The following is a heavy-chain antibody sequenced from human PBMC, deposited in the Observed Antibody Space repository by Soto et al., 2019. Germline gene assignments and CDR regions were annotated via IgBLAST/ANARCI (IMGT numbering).Heavy chain of an antibody. CDR3: ARASSGATYAHFDY. J-gene: IGHJ4*02. Sequence: QVQLVQSGAAVKKPGASVKVSCKASGYTFISYYLHWVRQAPGQGLEWMGIINPSGGSTSYAQKFQGRVTMNRDTATSTVYMELSSLRSEDTAVYYCARASSGATYAHFDYWGQGSLVIVSS. CDR1: GYTFISYY. D-gene: IGHD6-25*01. V-gene: IGHV1-46*01. CDR2: INPSGGST.